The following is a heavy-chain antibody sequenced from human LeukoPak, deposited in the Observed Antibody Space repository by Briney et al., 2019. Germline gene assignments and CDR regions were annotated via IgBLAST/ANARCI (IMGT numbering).Heavy chain of an antibody. J-gene: IGHJ4*02. CDR2: IYHSGST. V-gene: IGHV4-30-2*01. D-gene: IGHD2-15*01. CDR3: ARGYCRGGSCYSVDYFDY. CDR1: GGSISSGGYS. Sequence: SETLSLNCAVSGGSISSGGYSWSWIRQPPGKGLEWLGYIYHSGSTYYNPSLKSRVTISVDRSKTQFSLKLSSVTAADTAVYYCARGYCRGGSCYSVDYFDYWGQGTLVTVSS.